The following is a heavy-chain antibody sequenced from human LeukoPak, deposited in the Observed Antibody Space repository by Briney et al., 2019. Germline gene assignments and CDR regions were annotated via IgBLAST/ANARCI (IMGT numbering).Heavy chain of an antibody. V-gene: IGHV3-23*01. CDR3: AKFPGAGLAVWGHLDS. D-gene: IGHD7-27*01. CDR1: GFTFNNYA. J-gene: IGHJ4*02. Sequence: PGGSLRLSCAASGFTFNNYAMAWVRQAPGKGLEWVSGIRSRGDGTYYADSVKGRFAISRDNSKNTVFLQMNSLRAEDAAVYYCAKFPGAGLAVWGHLDSWGQGTLVTVCS. CDR2: IRSRGDGT.